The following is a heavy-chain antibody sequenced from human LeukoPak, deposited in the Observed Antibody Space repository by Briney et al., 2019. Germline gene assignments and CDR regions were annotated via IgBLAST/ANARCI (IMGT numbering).Heavy chain of an antibody. CDR2: INPSGGST. CDR3: ARDVDLAAAGTNRVDY. CDR1: GYTFTSYY. D-gene: IGHD6-13*01. Sequence: ASVKVSCKASGYTFTSYYMHWVPQAPGQGLEWMGIINPSGGSTSYAQKFQGRVTMTRDMSTSTVYMELSSLRSEDTAVYYCARDVDLAAAGTNRVDYWGQGTLVTVSS. V-gene: IGHV1-46*01. J-gene: IGHJ4*02.